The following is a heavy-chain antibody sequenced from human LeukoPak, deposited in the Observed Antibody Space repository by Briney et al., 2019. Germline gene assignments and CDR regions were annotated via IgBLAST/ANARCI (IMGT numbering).Heavy chain of an antibody. CDR1: GFTFSDYY. V-gene: IGHV3-11*01. Sequence: GGSLRLSCAASGFTFSDYYMSWIRQAPGKGLEWVSYISSSGGTIYYADSVKGRFTISRDNAKNSLYLQMNSLRAEDTAVYYCARERYYYGSGSCFDYWGQGTLVTVSS. J-gene: IGHJ4*02. CDR2: ISSSGGTI. CDR3: ARERYYYGSGSCFDY. D-gene: IGHD3-10*01.